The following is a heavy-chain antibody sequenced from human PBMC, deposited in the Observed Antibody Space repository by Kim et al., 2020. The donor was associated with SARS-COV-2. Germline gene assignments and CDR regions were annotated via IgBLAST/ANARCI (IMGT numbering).Heavy chain of an antibody. D-gene: IGHD3-22*01. Sequence: RRLYADCLKDRFTLSRENSKNTMYLQMDRLRAEDTAVDYCERDSSGAFDIWGQGTMVTVSS. CDR3: ERDSSGAFDI. J-gene: IGHJ3*02. CDR2: RR. V-gene: IGHV3-23*01.